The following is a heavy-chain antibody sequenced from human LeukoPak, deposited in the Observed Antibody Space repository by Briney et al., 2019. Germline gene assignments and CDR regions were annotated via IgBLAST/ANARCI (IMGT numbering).Heavy chain of an antibody. Sequence: GGSLRLSCAASGFTFSSYSMNWVRQAPGKGLEWVSYISSSSTIYYADSVKGRFTISRDNAKNSLYLQMNSLRDEDTAVYYCARDWLELDYWGQGTLVTVSS. V-gene: IGHV3-48*02. D-gene: IGHD1-1*01. CDR3: ARDWLELDY. J-gene: IGHJ4*02. CDR2: ISSSSTI. CDR1: GFTFSSYS.